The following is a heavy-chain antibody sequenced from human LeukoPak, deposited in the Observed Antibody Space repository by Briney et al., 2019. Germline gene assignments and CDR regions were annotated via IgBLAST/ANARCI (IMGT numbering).Heavy chain of an antibody. V-gene: IGHV3-11*03. CDR2: ISSSSSYI. D-gene: IGHD3-22*01. Sequence: GGSLRLSCAASGFTFSDYYMSWIRQAPGKGLEWVSYISSSSSYIHYADSVKGRFTISRDNAKNSLYLQMNSLRAEDTAVYYCASRAHYYDSSGNGYYFDYWGQGTLVTVSS. CDR3: ASRAHYYDSSGNGYYFDY. J-gene: IGHJ4*02. CDR1: GFTFSDYY.